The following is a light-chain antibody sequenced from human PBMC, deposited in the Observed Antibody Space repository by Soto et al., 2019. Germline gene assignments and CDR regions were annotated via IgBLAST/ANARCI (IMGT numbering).Light chain of an antibody. CDR3: PQRTNSPPVT. CDR2: DAS. V-gene: IGKV3-11*01. Sequence: EIVLTQSPATLSLSLGETATLSCRASQSVGSYLAWYQQKPGQAPRLLIYDASTRATGIPARFSGSGSGTDFTLTISSLEPEDFAVYYCPQRTNSPPVTFGGGTKVEIK. J-gene: IGKJ4*01. CDR1: QSVGSY.